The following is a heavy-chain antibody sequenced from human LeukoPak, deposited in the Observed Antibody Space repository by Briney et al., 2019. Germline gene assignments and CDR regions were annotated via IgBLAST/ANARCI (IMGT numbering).Heavy chain of an antibody. CDR1: GGSISSYNYY. CDR2: IYTSGST. D-gene: IGHD6-19*01. V-gene: IGHV4-61*02. Sequence: SETLSLTCTVSGGSISSYNYYWSWIRQPAGKGLEWIGRIYTSGSTNYNPSLKSRVTISVDTSKNQFSLKLSSVTAADTAVYYCARSLGGWYGWFDPWGQGTLVTVSS. J-gene: IGHJ5*02. CDR3: ARSLGGWYGWFDP.